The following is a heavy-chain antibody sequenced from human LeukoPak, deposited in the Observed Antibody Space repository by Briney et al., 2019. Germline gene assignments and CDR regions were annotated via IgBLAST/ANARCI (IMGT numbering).Heavy chain of an antibody. CDR2: ISGSGGST. Sequence: GGSLRLSCAAFGFTFTSYSMNWVRQAPGKGLEWVSAISGSGGSTYYADSVKGRFTISRDNSKNTLYLQMNSLRAEDTAVYYCAKGTSWLVPWWFDPWGQGTLVTVSS. V-gene: IGHV3-23*01. CDR1: GFTFTSYS. CDR3: AKGTSWLVPWWFDP. D-gene: IGHD6-19*01. J-gene: IGHJ5*02.